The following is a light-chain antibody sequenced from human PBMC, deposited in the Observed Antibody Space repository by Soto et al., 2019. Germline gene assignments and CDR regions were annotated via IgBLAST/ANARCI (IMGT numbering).Light chain of an antibody. CDR3: QQYNNWPLT. V-gene: IGKV3-15*01. J-gene: IGKJ5*01. Sequence: EVVLTQSPATLSLSPGESDTLPCRASQSVSSNVAWYQQTPGQAPRLLIYGASTRATGIPDRFSGSGSGTEFTLTISSLQSEDVAVYYCQQYNNWPLTFGQGTRLEIK. CDR2: GAS. CDR1: QSVSSN.